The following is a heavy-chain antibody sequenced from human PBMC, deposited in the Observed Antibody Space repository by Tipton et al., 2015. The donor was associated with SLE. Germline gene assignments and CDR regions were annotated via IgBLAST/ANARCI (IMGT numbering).Heavy chain of an antibody. D-gene: IGHD4-11*01. CDR2: VHSRGNT. V-gene: IGHV4-39*07. Sequence: TLSLTCTVSGDSISSGTFFWGWVRQSPEKGLAWIGSVHSRGNTYYNPSLTSRVTISVDPSKNQFSLTLKSVTAADTAVYYCARLIGHSTYEFWSDPWGQGTLVTVSS. CDR3: ARLIGHSTYEFWSDP. CDR1: GDSISSGTFF. J-gene: IGHJ5*02.